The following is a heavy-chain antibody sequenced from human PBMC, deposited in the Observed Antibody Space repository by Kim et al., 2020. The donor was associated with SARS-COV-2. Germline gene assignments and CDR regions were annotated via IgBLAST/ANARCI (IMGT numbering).Heavy chain of an antibody. J-gene: IGHJ3*02. Sequence: SETLSLTCAVYGGSFSGYYWNWIRQPPGKGLEWIGEIKHSGSTNYNPSLKSRVSISVHTSKNHFSLKLSAVTAADTAVYYCARTGDFFAFDIWGQGTLVPVPS. V-gene: IGHV4-34*01. D-gene: IGHD3-3*01. CDR1: GGSFSGYY. CDR3: ARTGDFFAFDI. CDR2: IKHSGST.